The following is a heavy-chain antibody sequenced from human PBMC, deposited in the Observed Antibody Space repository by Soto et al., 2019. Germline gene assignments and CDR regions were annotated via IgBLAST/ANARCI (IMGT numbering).Heavy chain of an antibody. CDR2: IIPIFGTA. D-gene: IGHD6-13*01. Sequence: SVKVSCKASGGTFSSYAISWVRQAPGQGLEWMGGIIPIFGTANYAQKFQGRVTITADESTSTAYMELSSLRSEDTAVYYCARDPFAAGTLIGLFDYWGQGTLVTVYS. CDR3: ARDPFAAGTLIGLFDY. V-gene: IGHV1-69*13. J-gene: IGHJ4*02. CDR1: GGTFSSYA.